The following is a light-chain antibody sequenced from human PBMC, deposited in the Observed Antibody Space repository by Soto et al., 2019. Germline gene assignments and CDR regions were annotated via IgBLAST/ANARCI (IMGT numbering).Light chain of an antibody. CDR1: QSVSSSY. CDR3: QQYGTSRA. CDR2: GAS. J-gene: IGKJ1*01. V-gene: IGKV3-20*01. Sequence: EIALTQSPGTLSLSPGEKATLSCRASQSVSSSYLAWYQQKPGQAPRLLIHGASSRATGIPDRFSGSGSGTDFTLTINRLEPEDFAVYYCQQYGTSRAFGQGTKVENK.